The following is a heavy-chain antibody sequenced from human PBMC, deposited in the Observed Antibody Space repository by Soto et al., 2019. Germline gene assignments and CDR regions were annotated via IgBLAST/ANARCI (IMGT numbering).Heavy chain of an antibody. CDR3: ARVLYYGSGSYSPYGTDV. Sequence: QVQLVQSGAEVKKPGSSVKVSCKTSGVSFNNNGIGWVRQAPGHGLEWMGGVSPPFRTSNYARKFQGRISITADASTGTVNMELSRLTSEDTAQYYCARVLYYGSGSYSPYGTDVWSQGTTVTVSS. V-gene: IGHV1-69*01. J-gene: IGHJ6*02. D-gene: IGHD3-10*01. CDR1: GVSFNNNG. CDR2: VSPPFRTS.